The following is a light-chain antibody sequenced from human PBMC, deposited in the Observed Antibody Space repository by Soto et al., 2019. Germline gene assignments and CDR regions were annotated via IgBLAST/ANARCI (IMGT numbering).Light chain of an antibody. Sequence: EIVMTQSPATLSVSPGERATLSCRASQSVSSNLAWYQQKPGQAPRLLIYGASPRATGIPARFSGSGSGTKFTLTISSLQSEDFAVYSCQHYDNWPRTFGQGTKVEIK. V-gene: IGKV3-15*01. CDR3: QHYDNWPRT. CDR2: GAS. J-gene: IGKJ1*01. CDR1: QSVSSN.